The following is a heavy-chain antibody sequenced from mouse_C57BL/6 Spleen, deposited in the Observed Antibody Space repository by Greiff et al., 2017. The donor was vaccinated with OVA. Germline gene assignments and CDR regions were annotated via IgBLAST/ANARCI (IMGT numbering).Heavy chain of an antibody. CDR3: TRDRGYYGSSPYAMDY. J-gene: IGHJ4*01. CDR2: ISSGGDYI. D-gene: IGHD1-1*01. Sequence: EVQRVESGEGLVKPGGSLKLSCAASGFTFSSYAMSWVRQTPEKRLEWVAYISSGGDYIYYADTVKGRFTISRDNARNTLYLQMSSLKSEDTAMYYCTRDRGYYGSSPYAMDYWGQGTSVTVSS. V-gene: IGHV5-9-1*02. CDR1: GFTFSSYA.